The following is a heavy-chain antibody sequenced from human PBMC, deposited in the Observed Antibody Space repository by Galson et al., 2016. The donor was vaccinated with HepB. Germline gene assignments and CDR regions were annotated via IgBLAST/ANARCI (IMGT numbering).Heavy chain of an antibody. CDR3: ARDSGTYEIDY. J-gene: IGHJ4*02. D-gene: IGHD1-26*01. V-gene: IGHV3-72*01. Sequence: SLRLSCAASGFTFSDHYMDWVRQAPGKGLEWVGRTRNKASSYSTEYAASVKGRFTISRDDSKNSQYLQMNSLKTEDTAVYYCARDSGTYEIDYWGQGTLVTVSS. CDR2: TRNKASSYST. CDR1: GFTFSDHY.